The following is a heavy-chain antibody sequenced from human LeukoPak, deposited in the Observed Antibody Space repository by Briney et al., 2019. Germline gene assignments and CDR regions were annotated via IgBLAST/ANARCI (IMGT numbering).Heavy chain of an antibody. CDR2: IYYSGST. V-gene: IGHV4-4*02. Sequence: SGTLSLTCAVSGASISSSGWWTWVRQHPGKGLEWIGYIYYSGSTNYNPSLKSRVTISVDTSKNQFSLKLSSVTAADTAVYYCARGSSPYYYMDVWGKGTTVTVSS. CDR3: ARGSSPYYYMDV. CDR1: GASISSSGW. J-gene: IGHJ6*03.